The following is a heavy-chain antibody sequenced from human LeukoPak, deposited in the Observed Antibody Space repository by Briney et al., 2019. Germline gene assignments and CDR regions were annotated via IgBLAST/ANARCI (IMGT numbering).Heavy chain of an antibody. CDR1: GYSISSSYY. CDR3: ARAFGLFPPGIEWWN. D-gene: IGHD6-13*01. J-gene: IGHJ4*02. Sequence: SETLSLTCTVSGYSISSSYYWGWIRQPPGKGLEWIGSIYYSGSTYYNPSLKSRVTISVDTSKNQFSLKLSSVTAADTAVYYCARAFGLFPPGIEWWNWGQGTLVTVSS. V-gene: IGHV4-38-2*02. CDR2: IYYSGST.